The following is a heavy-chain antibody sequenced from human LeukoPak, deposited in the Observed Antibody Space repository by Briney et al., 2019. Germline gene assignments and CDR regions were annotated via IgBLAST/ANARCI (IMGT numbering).Heavy chain of an antibody. J-gene: IGHJ4*02. D-gene: IGHD6-19*01. CDR3: AKEGDSSGWKTFDY. CDR2: ISYDGSNK. Sequence: GRSLRLSCAASGFTFSSYGMHWVRQAPGKGLEWVAVISYDGSNKYYADSVKGRFTISRDNSKNTLYLQMNSLRAEDTAVYYCAKEGDSSGWKTFDYWGQGTLVTVSS. CDR1: GFTFSSYG. V-gene: IGHV3-30*18.